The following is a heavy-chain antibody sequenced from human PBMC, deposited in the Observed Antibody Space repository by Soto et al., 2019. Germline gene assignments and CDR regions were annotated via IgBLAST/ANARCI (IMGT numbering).Heavy chain of an antibody. Sequence: ASVKVACEAAGYTFTSYAMHWVRQAPGQRLEWMGWINAGNGNTKYSQKFQGRVTITRDTSASTAYMELSSLRSEDTAVYYCARDLGFGLSDYWGQGTLVNVSS. D-gene: IGHD3-10*01. CDR2: INAGNGNT. CDR1: GYTFTSYA. V-gene: IGHV1-3*01. CDR3: ARDLGFGLSDY. J-gene: IGHJ4*02.